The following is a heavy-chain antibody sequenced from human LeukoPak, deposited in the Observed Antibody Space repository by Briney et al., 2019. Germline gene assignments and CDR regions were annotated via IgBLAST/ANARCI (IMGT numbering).Heavy chain of an antibody. CDR2: ISYDGSNK. V-gene: IGHV3-30*18. CDR3: AKRDSDCSSTSCKNWFDP. CDR1: GFTFSSYG. J-gene: IGHJ5*02. D-gene: IGHD2-2*01. Sequence: GRSLRLSCAASGFTFSSYGMHWVRQAPGKGLEWVAAISYDGSNKYYADSVKGRFTISRDNSKNTLYLQMNSLRAEDTAVYYCAKRDSDCSSTSCKNWFDPWGQGTLVTVSS.